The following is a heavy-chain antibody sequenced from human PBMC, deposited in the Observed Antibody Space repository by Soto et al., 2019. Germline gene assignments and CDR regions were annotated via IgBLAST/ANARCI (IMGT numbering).Heavy chain of an antibody. CDR3: AASGGGWYLY. V-gene: IGHV1-8*01. D-gene: IGHD6-19*01. J-gene: IGHJ4*02. CDR1: GYTFSSYD. CDR2: LNPNSGDT. Sequence: ASVKVSCKASGYTFSSYDINWVRQATGQGLEWMGWLNPNSGDTGYAQKFQGRVTLTRNTSINTAYIELSSLTSDDTAVYYCAASGGGWYLYWGQGTLVTVSS.